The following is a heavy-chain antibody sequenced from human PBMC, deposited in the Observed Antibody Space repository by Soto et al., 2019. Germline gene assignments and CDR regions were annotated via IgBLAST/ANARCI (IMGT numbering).Heavy chain of an antibody. V-gene: IGHV2-5*02. J-gene: IGHJ3*01. CDR3: AHFNASVRSPIEAFEV. CDR2: VYWDDGA. D-gene: IGHD3-10*01. CDR1: GFSLSSREMA. Sequence: QITLKESGPTLVKPTQTLTLTCTFSGFSLSSREMAVGWIQQPPGKALEWLTLVYWDDGARYRPSESNRLTIRKDTSKNQVVLMMTNMDPVDTGTYFCAHFNASVRSPIEAFEVWGQGTTVTVSS.